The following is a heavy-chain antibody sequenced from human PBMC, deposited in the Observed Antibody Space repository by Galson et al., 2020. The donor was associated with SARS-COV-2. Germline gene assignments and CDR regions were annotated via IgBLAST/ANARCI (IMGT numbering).Heavy chain of an antibody. CDR2: IHRDGTQE. Sequence: GGSLRLSCTASGFTFRGYWMTWVRQPPGRGMEWVASIHRDGTQEDYVDSATGRFTISRDNVESSVYMQMTSLRAVDTAVYYCARILPSGYYDHWGQGTLVTVSS. D-gene: IGHD1-1*01. J-gene: IGHJ4*02. V-gene: IGHV3-7*01. CDR1: GFTFRGYW. CDR3: ARILPSGYYDH.